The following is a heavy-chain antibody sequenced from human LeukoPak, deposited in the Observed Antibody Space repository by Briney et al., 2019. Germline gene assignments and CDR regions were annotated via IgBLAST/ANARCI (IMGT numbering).Heavy chain of an antibody. V-gene: IGHV3-73*01. CDR1: GFTYSDPD. D-gene: IGHD5-18*01. CDR2: IRSKANSYAK. Sequence: GGSLTLSCAASGFTYSDPDMLWLRQASGKGLEWVGRIRSKANSYAKAYAASVKGRFTISRDDSNNTAYLQMNSLKTEDTAVYYCTSGSTAMNDSWGQGKLVTVSS. J-gene: IGHJ4*02. CDR3: TSGSTAMNDS.